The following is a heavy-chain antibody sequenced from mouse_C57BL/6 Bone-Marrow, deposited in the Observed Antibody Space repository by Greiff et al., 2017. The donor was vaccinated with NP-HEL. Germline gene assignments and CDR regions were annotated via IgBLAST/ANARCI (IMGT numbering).Heavy chain of an antibody. CDR2: ILPGSGST. J-gene: IGHJ1*03. CDR1: GYTFTGYW. V-gene: IGHV1-9*01. CDR3: ARGLYYYGSPWYFEV. D-gene: IGHD1-1*01. Sequence: VQLQQSGAELMKPGASVKLSCKATGYTFTGYWIEWVKQRPGHGLEWIGEILPGSGSTNYNEKFKGKATFTADTSSNTAYMQISSLTTKGSGSYYLARGLYYYGSPWYFEVWGTGTTVTGSS.